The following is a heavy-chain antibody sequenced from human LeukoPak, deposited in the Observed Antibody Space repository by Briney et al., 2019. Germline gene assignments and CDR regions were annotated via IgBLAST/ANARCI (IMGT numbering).Heavy chain of an antibody. J-gene: IGHJ2*01. V-gene: IGHV3-7*01. Sequence: QPGGSLRLSCAASGISFSNYWMPWIRQAPEKGLQWVANIKEDGSDKNYADSVKGRFTISRDNAKNLLYLQMNSLRAEDTAVYYCARWTDWYFDLWGRGTLVTVSS. D-gene: IGHD2-21*02. CDR3: ARWTDWYFDL. CDR2: IKEDGSDK. CDR1: GISFSNYW.